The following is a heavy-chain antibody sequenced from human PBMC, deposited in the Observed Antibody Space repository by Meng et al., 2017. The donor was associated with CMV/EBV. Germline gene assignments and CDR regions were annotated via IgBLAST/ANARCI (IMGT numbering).Heavy chain of an antibody. CDR2: ISYDGSNK. V-gene: IGHV3-30*04. CDR3: ARDPPVLRFLEWPTGGMDV. CDR1: GFTFSSYA. D-gene: IGHD3-3*01. J-gene: IGHJ6*02. Sequence: GESLKISCAASGFTFSSYAMHWVRQAPGKGLEWVAVISYDGSNKYYADSVKGRFTISRDNAKNSLYLQMNSLRAEDTAVYYCARDPPVLRFLEWPTGGMDVWGQGTTVTVSS.